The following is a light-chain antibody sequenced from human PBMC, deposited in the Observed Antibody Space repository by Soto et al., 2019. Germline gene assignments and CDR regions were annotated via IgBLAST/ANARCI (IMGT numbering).Light chain of an antibody. CDR2: DAS. CDR3: QQYGTSPWT. J-gene: IGKJ1*01. Sequence: DIQMTQSPSTLSASVGDRVTITCRASQSISSWLAWYQQKPGKAPKLLIYDASSLESGVPSRFSGSGSGTEFTLTISSLQPDDFAVYHCQQYGTSPWTFGQGTKVEIK. CDR1: QSISSW. V-gene: IGKV1-5*01.